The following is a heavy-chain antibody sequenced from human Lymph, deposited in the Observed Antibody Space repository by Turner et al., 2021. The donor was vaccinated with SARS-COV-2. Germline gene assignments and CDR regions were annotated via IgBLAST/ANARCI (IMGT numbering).Heavy chain of an antibody. Sequence: QLHLQESGPGLVKPSETLSLTCTVSGASISSSRDYWAGIRQHPGKGLEWIGSWYYSGRTYYNPSLESRVIISVETSKSQFSLKLTSVSAADTAVYFCARFINPRDFDWSGTFDIWGQGRLVTVSA. CDR3: ARFINPRDFDWSGTFDI. CDR2: WYYSGRT. CDR1: GASISSSRDY. J-gene: IGHJ3*02. D-gene: IGHD3-9*01. V-gene: IGHV4-39*01.